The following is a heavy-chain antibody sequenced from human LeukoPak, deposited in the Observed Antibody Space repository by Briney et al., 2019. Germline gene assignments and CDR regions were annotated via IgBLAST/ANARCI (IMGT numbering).Heavy chain of an antibody. J-gene: IGHJ4*02. V-gene: IGHV1-69*04. CDR1: GGTFISYA. CDR2: IIPILGIA. CDR3: ARLSGSYPFDY. Sequence: SVRVSCKASGGTFISYAISWVRQAPGQGREWMGRIIPILGIANYAQKFQGRVTITADKSTSTAYMELSSLRSEDTAVYYCARLSGSYPFDYWGQGTLVTVSS. D-gene: IGHD1-26*01.